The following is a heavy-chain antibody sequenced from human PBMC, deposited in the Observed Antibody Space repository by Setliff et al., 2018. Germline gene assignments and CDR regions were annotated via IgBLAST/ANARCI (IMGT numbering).Heavy chain of an antibody. CDR2: ISSSSSTI. V-gene: IGHV3-48*01. D-gene: IGHD2-2*01. J-gene: IGHJ4*02. CDR1: GLTFDDYA. Sequence: GSLRLSCAASGLTFDDYAMHWVRQAPGKGLEWVSDISSSSSTIYYADSVKGRFTISRDNAQNSLYLQMNSLRAEDTAVYYCAKFSSVPGSRFFDYWGQGALVTVSS. CDR3: AKFSSVPGSRFFDY.